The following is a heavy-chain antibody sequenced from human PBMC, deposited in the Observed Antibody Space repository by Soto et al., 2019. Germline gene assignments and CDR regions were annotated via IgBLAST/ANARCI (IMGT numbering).Heavy chain of an antibody. V-gene: IGHV1-69*05. Sequence: SVKISCKASGGTFSSYAISWVRQAPGQGLEWMGGIIPIFGTANYAQRFQGRVTFTTDTSVNTAYMELRWLRAGDTALYFCAREFDSGDFGLDLWGQGTTVTVSS. J-gene: IGHJ6*02. CDR1: GGTFSSYA. CDR2: IIPIFGTA. D-gene: IGHD4-17*01. CDR3: AREFDSGDFGLDL.